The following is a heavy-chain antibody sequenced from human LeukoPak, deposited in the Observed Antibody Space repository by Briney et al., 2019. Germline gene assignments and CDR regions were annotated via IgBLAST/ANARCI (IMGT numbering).Heavy chain of an antibody. J-gene: IGHJ4*02. D-gene: IGHD6-13*01. CDR1: GFTFDDYA. V-gene: IGHV3-9*01. CDR2: ISWNSGSI. CDR3: AKDRDHLAAAGSIDY. Sequence: PGVSLRLSCAASGFTFDDYAMHWVRQAQGKGLEWVSGISWNSGSIGYADSVKGRFTISRDNAKNSLYLQMSSLRAEDTALYYCAKDRDHLAAAGSIDYWGQGTLVTVSS.